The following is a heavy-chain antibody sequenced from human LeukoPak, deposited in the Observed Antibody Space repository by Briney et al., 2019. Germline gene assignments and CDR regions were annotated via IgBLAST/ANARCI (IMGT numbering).Heavy chain of an antibody. CDR2: IKQDGSEK. CDR1: GFTFNSYW. V-gene: IGHV3-7*01. CDR3: AIDRDEDVYAFDI. Sequence: GGSLRLSCVASGFTFNSYWMSWVRQAPGKGLEWVTNIKQDGSEKKCVDSVKGRFTISRDNAKNSLFLQMNSLRAEDTAVYYCAIDRDEDVYAFDIWGQGTLVTVSS. J-gene: IGHJ3*02. D-gene: IGHD2-15*01.